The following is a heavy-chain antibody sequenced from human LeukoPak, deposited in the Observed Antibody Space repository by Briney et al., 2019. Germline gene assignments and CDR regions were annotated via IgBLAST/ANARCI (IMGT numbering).Heavy chain of an antibody. J-gene: IGHJ4*02. D-gene: IGHD3-9*01. CDR2: INLNSGGT. CDR3: ARSPHILTGENFDY. V-gene: IGHV1-2*02. Sequence: ASVKVSCKASGYTFTGSYMHWVRQAPGQGLEWMGWINLNSGGTNYARKFQVRVTMTRDTSISTAYMELSRLRSDDTAVYYCARSPHILTGENFDYWGQGTLVTVSS. CDR1: GYTFTGSY.